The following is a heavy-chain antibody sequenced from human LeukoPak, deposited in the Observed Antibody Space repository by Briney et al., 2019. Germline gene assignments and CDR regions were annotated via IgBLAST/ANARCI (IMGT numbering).Heavy chain of an antibody. CDR2: IGKDGSAK. Sequence: GGSLRLSCAASGFSFRDYEMIWVRKAPGKALEWVASIGKDGSAKYYVDPVKGRFTTSRDNAKNSLYLQMNNLRAEDTAVYYCARDPESQRGRDGLDYWGQGTLVTASS. CDR1: GFSFRDYE. V-gene: IGHV3-7*01. CDR3: ARDPESQRGRDGLDY. D-gene: IGHD1-14*01. J-gene: IGHJ4*02.